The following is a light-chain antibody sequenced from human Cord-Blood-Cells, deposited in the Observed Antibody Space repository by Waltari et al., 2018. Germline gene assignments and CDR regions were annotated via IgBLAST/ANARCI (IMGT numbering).Light chain of an antibody. Sequence: QSALTQPASVSGSPGQSITISCTGTSSDVGSYNLVSWYQQHPGKAPKLMIYEGSKRPSGVSNSFSGSKSGNTASLTISGLQAEDEAYYYCCSYAGSSTLVFGGGTKLTVL. V-gene: IGLV2-23*01. CDR3: CSYAGSSTLV. CDR2: EGS. J-gene: IGLJ3*02. CDR1: SSDVGSYNL.